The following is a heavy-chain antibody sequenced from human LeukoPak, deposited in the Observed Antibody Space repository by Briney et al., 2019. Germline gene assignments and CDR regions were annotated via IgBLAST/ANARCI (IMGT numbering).Heavy chain of an antibody. V-gene: IGHV3-7*03. J-gene: IGHJ6*02. CDR3: AKDISLLWFGELPRNYGMDV. D-gene: IGHD3-10*01. Sequence: GESLRLSCEASGFTFSNYWMSWVRQPPGKGLEWLANIKQDGSEKSYVDSVKGRFTISRDNAKNSLYLQMNSLRAEDTALYYCAKDISLLWFGELPRNYGMDVWGQGTTVTVSS. CDR1: GFTFSNYW. CDR2: IKQDGSEK.